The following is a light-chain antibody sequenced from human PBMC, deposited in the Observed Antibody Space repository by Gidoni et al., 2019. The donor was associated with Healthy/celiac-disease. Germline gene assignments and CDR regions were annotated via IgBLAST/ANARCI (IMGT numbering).Light chain of an antibody. CDR1: QSISSW. V-gene: IGKV1-5*01. CDR2: DAS. CDR3: QQYNSYPIT. Sequence: DIQMTQSPSTLSASVGDRVTITCRASQSISSWLAWYQQKPGKAPKLLIYDASSLESGVPSRFSGSGSGTEFTLTISSLQPDDFATYYCQQYNSYPITFGQGTRLEXK. J-gene: IGKJ5*01.